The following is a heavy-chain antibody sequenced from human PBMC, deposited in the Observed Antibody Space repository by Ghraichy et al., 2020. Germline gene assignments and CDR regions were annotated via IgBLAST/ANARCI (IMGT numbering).Heavy chain of an antibody. CDR2: ISYDGSNK. V-gene: IGHV3-30*18. CDR1: GFTFSSYG. Sequence: GGSLRLSCAASGFTFSSYGMHWVRQAPGKGLEWVAVISYDGSNKYYADSVKGRFTISRDNSKNTLYLQMNSLRAEDTAVYYCAKDKLADYSFDYWGQGTLVTVSS. J-gene: IGHJ4*02. CDR3: AKDKLADYSFDY. D-gene: IGHD2-15*01.